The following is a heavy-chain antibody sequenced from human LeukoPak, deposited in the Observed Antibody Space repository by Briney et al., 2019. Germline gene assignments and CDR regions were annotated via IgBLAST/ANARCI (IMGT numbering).Heavy chain of an antibody. V-gene: IGHV4-4*02. CDR2: IYPSGST. D-gene: IGHD6-19*01. CDR3: ARDFIAVATNWFDP. CDR1: GGSISSSNW. J-gene: IGHJ5*02. Sequence: SGTLSLTCAVSGGSISSSNWWSWVRQPPGKGLEWIGEIYPSGSTNYNPSLKSRVTRSVDKSKNQFSLKLSSVTAADTAVYYCARDFIAVATNWFDPWGQGTLVTVSS.